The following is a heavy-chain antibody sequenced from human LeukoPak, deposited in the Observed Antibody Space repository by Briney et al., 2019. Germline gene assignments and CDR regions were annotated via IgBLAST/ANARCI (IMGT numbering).Heavy chain of an antibody. CDR2: INHSGST. CDR3: ARGKQQLHWFDP. Sequence: SETLSLTCAVYGWSFSDYYWSWIRQPPGKGLEWIGEINHSGSTNYNPSLKSRVTISVDTSKNQFSLKLSSVTAADTAVYYCARGKQQLHWFDPWGQGTLVTV. CDR1: GWSFSDYY. V-gene: IGHV4-34*01. J-gene: IGHJ5*02. D-gene: IGHD6-13*01.